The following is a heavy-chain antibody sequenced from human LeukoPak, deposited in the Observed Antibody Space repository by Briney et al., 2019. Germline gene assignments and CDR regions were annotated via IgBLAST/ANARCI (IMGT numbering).Heavy chain of an antibody. CDR2: ISTSSSYI. CDR3: AKVRLYYYGSGSYSY. J-gene: IGHJ4*02. CDR1: GFTVSTSA. D-gene: IGHD3-10*01. V-gene: IGHV3-23*01. Sequence: GGSLRLSCAAAGFTVSTSAMSWVRQAPGKGLEWVSSISTSSSYIYYADSVKGRFTISRDNSKNTLYLQMNSLRAEDTAVYYCAKVRLYYYGSGSYSYWGQGTLVTVSS.